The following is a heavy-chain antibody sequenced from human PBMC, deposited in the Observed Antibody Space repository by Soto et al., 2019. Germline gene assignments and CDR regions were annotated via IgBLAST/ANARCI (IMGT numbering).Heavy chain of an antibody. J-gene: IGHJ3*02. Sequence: PGGSLRLSCAASGFTFSSYAMSWVRQAPGKGLEWVSAISGSGGSTYYADSVKGRFTISRDNSKNTLYLQMNSLRAEDTAVYYCARDLGYYDSSGRRSAFDIWGQGTMVTVS. CDR1: GFTFSSYA. CDR2: ISGSGGST. CDR3: ARDLGYYDSSGRRSAFDI. V-gene: IGHV3-23*01. D-gene: IGHD3-22*01.